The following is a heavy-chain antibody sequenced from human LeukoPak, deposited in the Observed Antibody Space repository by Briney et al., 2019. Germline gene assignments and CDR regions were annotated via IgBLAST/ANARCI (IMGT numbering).Heavy chain of an antibody. V-gene: IGHV3-74*01. CDR3: ASSYDCGAGLFDY. Sequence: PGGSLRLSCAASGFTFSSYWMHWVRQAPGKGLVWVSRINSDGSSTSYADSVKGRFTISRDNAKNTLYLQMNSLRAEDTAVYYCASSYDCGAGLFDYWGQGTLVTVSS. J-gene: IGHJ4*02. D-gene: IGHD1-1*01. CDR2: INSDGSST. CDR1: GFTFSSYW.